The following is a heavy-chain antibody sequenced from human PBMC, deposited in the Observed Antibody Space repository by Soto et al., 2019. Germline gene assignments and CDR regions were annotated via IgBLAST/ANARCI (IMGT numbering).Heavy chain of an antibody. J-gene: IGHJ6*02. D-gene: IGHD5-18*01. V-gene: IGHV1-46*01. CDR2: INPSGGST. CDR1: GYTFTSYY. Sequence: ASVKVSCKASGYTFTSYYMHWVRQAPGQWLEWMGIINPSGGSTSYAQKFQGRVTMTRDTSTSTVYMELSSLRSEDTAVYYCARGVDTAMVPLAGMDVWGQGTTVTVSS. CDR3: ARGVDTAMVPLAGMDV.